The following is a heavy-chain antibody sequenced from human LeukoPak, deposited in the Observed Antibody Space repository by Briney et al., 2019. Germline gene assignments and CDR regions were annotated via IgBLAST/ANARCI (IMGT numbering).Heavy chain of an antibody. D-gene: IGHD5-12*01. CDR1: GYTFTSNY. V-gene: IGHV1-46*01. Sequence: ASVKVSCKAFGYTFTSNYMHWVRQAPGQGPEWMGVISPSGGSTTYAQKFQGRVTLTRDMSTSTAYMELRSLRSDDTAVYYCARHEWLFDYWGQGTLVTVSS. CDR3: ARHEWLFDY. CDR2: ISPSGGST. J-gene: IGHJ4*02.